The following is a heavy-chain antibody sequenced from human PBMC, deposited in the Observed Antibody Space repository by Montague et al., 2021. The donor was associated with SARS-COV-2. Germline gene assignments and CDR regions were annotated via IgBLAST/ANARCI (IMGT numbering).Heavy chain of an antibody. J-gene: IGHJ2*01. D-gene: IGHD1-1*01. CDR1: GGSISSSNYY. CDR2: IRLPGST. V-gene: IGHV4-39*02. Sequence: SETLSLTCTVAGGSISSSNYYWSWIRQPPGKGLEWIGEIRLPGSTNYDPSLKGRVTISLDTSNNHVSLNLNSVTTADTAVYFCARAGSQRFFEFWGRGTLVTVSS. CDR3: ARAGSQRFFEF.